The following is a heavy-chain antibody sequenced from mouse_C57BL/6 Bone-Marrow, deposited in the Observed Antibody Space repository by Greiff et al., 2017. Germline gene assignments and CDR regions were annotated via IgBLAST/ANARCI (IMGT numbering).Heavy chain of an antibody. CDR1: GYTFTNYW. CDR2: IYPGGGYT. Sequence: QVQLQQSGAELVRPGTSVKMSCKASGYTFTNYWIGWAKQRPGHGLEWIGAIYPGGGYTYYNEKFKGKGTLTADKSSSTAYMQFSSLTSEDSAIYYCARGMDYWGQGTSVTVSS. V-gene: IGHV1-63*01. J-gene: IGHJ4*01. CDR3: ARGMDY.